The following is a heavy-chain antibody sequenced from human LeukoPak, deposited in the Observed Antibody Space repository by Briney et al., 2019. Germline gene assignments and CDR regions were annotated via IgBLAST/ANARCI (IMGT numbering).Heavy chain of an antibody. V-gene: IGHV3-66*01. J-gene: IGHJ4*02. CDR1: GFIVSHNT. Sequence: GGSLRLSCAASGFIVSHNTMAWVRQAPGKGLEWVSLVYSAGTTYYADSVKGRFTISRDNYRNSLLLQMNNLRAEDTAVYYCAETRGYSGYDHIDSWGQGALVTVSS. D-gene: IGHD5-12*01. CDR3: AETRGYSGYDHIDS. CDR2: VYSAGTT.